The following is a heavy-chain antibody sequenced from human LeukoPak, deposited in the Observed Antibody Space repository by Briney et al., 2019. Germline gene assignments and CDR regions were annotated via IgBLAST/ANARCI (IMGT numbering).Heavy chain of an antibody. V-gene: IGHV1-46*01. D-gene: IGHD1-26*01. J-gene: IGHJ4*02. CDR1: GYTFTSYY. CDR3: ARAGGSYHPIDY. CDR2: INPSGGST. Sequence: ASVKVSCKAFGYTFTSYYMHWVRQAPGQGLEWMGIINPSGGSTSYAQKFQGRVTMTRDTSTSTVYMELSSLRSEDTAVYYCARAGGSYHPIDYWGQGTLVTVSS.